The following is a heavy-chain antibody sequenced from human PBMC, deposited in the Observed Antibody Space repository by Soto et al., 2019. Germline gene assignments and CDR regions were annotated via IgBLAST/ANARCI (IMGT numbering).Heavy chain of an antibody. V-gene: IGHV3-23*01. CDR3: ATTREWKEGWFDP. Sequence: GGSLRLSCAASGFTFSTYGMNWVRQAPGKGLEWVSLISGSGGTTYYADSVKGRLTISRDNSKNTLYLQMNNLRAEDTAIYYCATTREWKEGWFDPWGQGTLVTVSS. J-gene: IGHJ5*02. D-gene: IGHD3-3*01. CDR1: GFTFSTYG. CDR2: ISGSGGTT.